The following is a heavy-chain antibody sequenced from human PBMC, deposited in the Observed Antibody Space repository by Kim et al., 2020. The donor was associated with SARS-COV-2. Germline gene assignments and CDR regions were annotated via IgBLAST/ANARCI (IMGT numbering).Heavy chain of an antibody. V-gene: IGHV1-8*01. CDR3: ARGRPYYSSSWHNDY. D-gene: IGHD6-13*01. Sequence: KFQGRVTMTRNTSISTAYMELSSLRSEDTAVYYCARGRPYYSSSWHNDYWGQGTLVTVSS. J-gene: IGHJ4*02.